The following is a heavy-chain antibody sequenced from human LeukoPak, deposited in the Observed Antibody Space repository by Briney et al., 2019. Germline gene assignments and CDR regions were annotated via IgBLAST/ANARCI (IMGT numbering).Heavy chain of an antibody. D-gene: IGHD3-9*01. CDR3: AKGDNNILTGYYNSFDS. CDR1: GFTFSSYA. V-gene: IGHV3-23*01. J-gene: IGHJ4*02. Sequence: GSLRLSCAASGFTFSSYAMSWIRQAPGKGLEWVSTISGSGISPYFADSVKGRFTISRDNSRNTLFLQMNNLRAEDTALFYCAKGDNNILTGYYNSFDSWGQGTLVTVSS. CDR2: ISGSGISP.